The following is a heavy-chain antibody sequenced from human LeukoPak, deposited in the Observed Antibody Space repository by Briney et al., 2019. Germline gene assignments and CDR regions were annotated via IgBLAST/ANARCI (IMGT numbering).Heavy chain of an antibody. V-gene: IGHV1-69*05. CDR2: IIPIFGTA. CDR3: AISLMGGFDY. D-gene: IGHD3-16*01. J-gene: IGHJ4*02. CDR1: GGTFSSYA. Sequence: GASVKVSCKASGGTFSSYAISWVRQAPGQGLEWMGGIIPIFGTANYAQKFQGRVTITTDESTSTAYMELSSLRSEDTAVYYCAISLMGGFDYCGQGTLVTVSS.